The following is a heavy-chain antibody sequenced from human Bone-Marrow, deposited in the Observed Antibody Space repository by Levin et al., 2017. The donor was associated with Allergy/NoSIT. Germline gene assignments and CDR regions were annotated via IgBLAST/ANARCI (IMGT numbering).Heavy chain of an antibody. V-gene: IGHV4-59*01. Sequence: SETLSLTCSVSGGSISSKNWSWIRQPPGKGLEWIGYIYYSGCTNYSPSLKSRVTISVDTSKNQFSLKLSSVTAADTAVYYCAKSYDLLIGYFDSWGPGSLVTVSS. D-gene: IGHD3/OR15-3a*01. J-gene: IGHJ5*01. CDR3: AKSYDLLIGYFDS. CDR1: GGSISSKN. CDR2: IYYSGCT.